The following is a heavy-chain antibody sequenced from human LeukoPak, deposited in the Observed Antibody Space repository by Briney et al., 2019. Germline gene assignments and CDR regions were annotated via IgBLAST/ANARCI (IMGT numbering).Heavy chain of an antibody. CDR1: GLTFSSHW. J-gene: IGHJ6*02. CDR2: ITNDGSST. CDR3: ARDYGRSRDYGMDV. D-gene: IGHD3-10*01. Sequence: PGGSLRLSCAASGLTFSSHWMHWVRQAPGKGLVWVSRITNDGSSTTYADSVKGRFTISRDNAKNTLYLQMNSLRAEDTAVYYCARDYGRSRDYGMDVWGQGTTVTVSS. V-gene: IGHV3-74*01.